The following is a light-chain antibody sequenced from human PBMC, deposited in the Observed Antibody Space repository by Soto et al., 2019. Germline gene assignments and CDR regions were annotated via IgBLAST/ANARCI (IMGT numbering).Light chain of an antibody. CDR3: QQYDNLHTIT. CDR1: QSVSSTY. J-gene: IGKJ5*01. V-gene: IGKV3-20*01. Sequence: EILLTQSPGTLSWSPGERATLSCGAGQSVSSTYLAWYQQKPCQAPRLLIYGASSRATGIPDRFSGSGSGTDFTLTISRLETEDIAKYYCQQYDNLHTITFGQGTRLEIK. CDR2: GAS.